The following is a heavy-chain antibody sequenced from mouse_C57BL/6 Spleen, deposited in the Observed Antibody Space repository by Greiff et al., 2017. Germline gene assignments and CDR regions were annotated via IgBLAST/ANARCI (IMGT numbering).Heavy chain of an antibody. CDR1: GYTFTSYT. J-gene: IGHJ3*01. D-gene: IGHD2-4*01. CDR2: INPSGGYT. Sequence: LVESGAELARPGASVKMSCKASGYTFTSYTMHWVKQRPGQGLEWIGYINPSGGYTKYNQKFKAKATLTADKSSSTAYMQLSSLTSEDAAVYYCARSTMITEAWFAYWGQGTLVTVS. CDR3: ARSTMITEAWFAY. V-gene: IGHV1-4*01.